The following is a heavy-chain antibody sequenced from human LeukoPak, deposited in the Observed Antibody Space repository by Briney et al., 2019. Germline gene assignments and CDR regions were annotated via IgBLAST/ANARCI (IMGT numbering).Heavy chain of an antibody. J-gene: IGHJ4*02. CDR1: GDSVSSNNPA. CDR3: ARSIAATGNNFDY. CDR2: TYYRSKWYN. D-gene: IGHD6-13*01. V-gene: IGHV6-1*01. Sequence: SQTLSLTCATSGDSVSSNNPAWNWIRQSPSRGLEWLGRTYYRSKWYNDYAVSVKSRITINPDTSKNQFSLQLNSVTPEDTAVYYCARSIAATGNNFDYWGQGTLVTVSS.